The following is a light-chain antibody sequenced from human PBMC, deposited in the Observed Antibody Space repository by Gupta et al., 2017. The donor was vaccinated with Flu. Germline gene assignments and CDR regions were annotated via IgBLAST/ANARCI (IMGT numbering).Light chain of an antibody. CDR3: QQYYTTPWT. J-gene: IGKJ1*01. V-gene: IGKV4-1*01. Sequence: SLGERATINCKSSQTVLYSSNNKNYLAWYQQKPGQPPKLLIYWASTRESGVPDRFSGSGSGTDFTLTISSLQAEDVAVYYCQQYYTTPWTFGQGTKVEIK. CDR1: QTVLYSSNNKNY. CDR2: WAS.